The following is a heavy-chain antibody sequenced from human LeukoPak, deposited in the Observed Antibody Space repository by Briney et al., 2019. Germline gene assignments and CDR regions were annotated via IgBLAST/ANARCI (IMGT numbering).Heavy chain of an antibody. Sequence: ASVKVSCKASDYTFTNYGISWGRQAPGQGLEWMGWISTYNGNTNYAQKLQGRVTMTTDTSTSTAYMELRSLRSDDTAVYYCARDCSSSSCYNVYWGQGTLVTVPS. CDR2: ISTYNGNT. D-gene: IGHD2-2*02. CDR1: DYTFTNYG. CDR3: ARDCSSSSCYNVY. V-gene: IGHV1-18*01. J-gene: IGHJ4*02.